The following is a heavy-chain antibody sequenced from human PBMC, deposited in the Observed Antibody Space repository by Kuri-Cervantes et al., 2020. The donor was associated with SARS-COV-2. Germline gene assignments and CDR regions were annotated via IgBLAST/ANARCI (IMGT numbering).Heavy chain of an antibody. V-gene: IGHV1-69*13. D-gene: IGHD2-8*01. J-gene: IGHJ2*01. CDR2: IIPIFGTA. Sequence: SVQVSCKASGGTFSSYAISWVRQAPGQGLEWMGGIIPIFGTANYAQKFQGRVTITADESTSTAYMELSSLRSEDTAVYYCASRKRELVYATRGGYFDLWGRGTLVTVSS. CDR1: GGTFSSYA. CDR3: ASRKRELVYATRGGYFDL.